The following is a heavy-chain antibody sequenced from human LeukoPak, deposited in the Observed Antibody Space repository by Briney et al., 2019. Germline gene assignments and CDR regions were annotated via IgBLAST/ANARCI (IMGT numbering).Heavy chain of an antibody. V-gene: IGHV1-46*01. CDR3: ARGSRPVYNLLTGKRYFDY. CDR1: GGTFSSYA. D-gene: IGHD3-9*01. Sequence: WASVKVSCKASGGTFSSYAISWVRQAPGQGLEWMGIINPSGGSTTYAQKFRGRLTMTRDMSTSTVYMELSSLRSEDTAVYYCARGSRPVYNLLTGKRYFDYWGQGTLLTVSS. CDR2: INPSGGST. J-gene: IGHJ4*02.